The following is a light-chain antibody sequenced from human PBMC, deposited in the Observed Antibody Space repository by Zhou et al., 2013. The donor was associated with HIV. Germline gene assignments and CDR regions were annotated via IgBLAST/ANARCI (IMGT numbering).Light chain of an antibody. Sequence: ETVMAQSPATLSVSPGERVTLSCRASQDITSSLAWYQQRPGQAPRLLIYGTSTRATGVPARFSGSGSGTDFTLTISSLQSEDFAIYYCQQYKNWPITFGQGTRL. CDR2: GTS. CDR1: QDITSS. CDR3: QQYKNWPIT. J-gene: IGKJ5*01. V-gene: IGKV3D-15*01.